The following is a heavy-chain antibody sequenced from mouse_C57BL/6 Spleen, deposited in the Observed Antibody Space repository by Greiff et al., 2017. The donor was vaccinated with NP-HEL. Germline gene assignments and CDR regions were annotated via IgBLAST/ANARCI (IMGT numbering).Heavy chain of an antibody. D-gene: IGHD2-4*01. CDR2: IDPEDGDT. CDR3: TAYYYDYDGYYYAMDY. Sequence: EVMLVESGAELVRPGASVKLSCTASGFNIKDYYMHWVKQRPEQGLEWIGRIDPEDGDTEYAPKFQGKATMTADTSSNTAYLQLSSLTSEDTAVYYCTAYYYDYDGYYYAMDYWGQGTSVTVSS. V-gene: IGHV14-1*01. J-gene: IGHJ4*01. CDR1: GFNIKDYY.